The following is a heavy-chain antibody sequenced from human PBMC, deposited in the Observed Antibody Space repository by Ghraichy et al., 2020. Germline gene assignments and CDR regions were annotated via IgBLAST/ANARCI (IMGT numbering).Heavy chain of an antibody. J-gene: IGHJ6*03. V-gene: IGHV1-8*02. CDR3: ARVTYQLLSDYYYYYYMDV. D-gene: IGHD2-2*01. CDR1: GYTFTSYD. Sequence: ASVKVSCKASGYTFTSYDINWVRQATGQGLEWMGWMNPNSGNTGYAQKFQGRVTMTRNTSISTAYMELSSLRSEDTAVYYCARVTYQLLSDYYYYYYMDVWGKGTTVTVSS. CDR2: MNPNSGNT.